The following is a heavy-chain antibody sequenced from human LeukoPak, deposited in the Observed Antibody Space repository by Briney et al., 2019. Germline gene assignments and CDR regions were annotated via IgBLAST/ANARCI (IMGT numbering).Heavy chain of an antibody. J-gene: IGHJ6*04. Sequence: SETLSFTCAVYGGSFSGYYWSCIRQPPGKGLEWIGEINHSESTNYNPSLKSRVTISVHTSKNQFSLKLSSVTAADTAVYYCARGRIAAAGGLVYYYGMDVRGKGTTVTVSS. V-gene: IGHV4-34*01. CDR1: GGSFSGYY. CDR3: ARGRIAAAGGLVYYYGMDV. D-gene: IGHD6-13*01. CDR2: INHSEST.